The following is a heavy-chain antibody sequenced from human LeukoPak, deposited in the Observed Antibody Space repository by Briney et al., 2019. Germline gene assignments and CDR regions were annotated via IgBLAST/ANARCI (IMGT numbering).Heavy chain of an antibody. V-gene: IGHV3-48*03. D-gene: IGHD6-6*01. CDR3: AREGYSSSAEFDY. CDR1: GFTLSSYE. CDR2: MSSSGNSK. J-gene: IGHJ4*02. Sequence: GGSLRLSCAASGFTLSSYEMNWVRQAPGKGLEWVSYMSSSGNSKHYADSVKGRFTVSRDNSNNTLYLQMNSLRAADTAVYYCAREGYSSSAEFDYWGQGTLVTVSS.